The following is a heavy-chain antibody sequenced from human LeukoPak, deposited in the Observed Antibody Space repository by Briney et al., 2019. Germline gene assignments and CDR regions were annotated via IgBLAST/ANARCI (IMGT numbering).Heavy chain of an antibody. V-gene: IGHV4-39*07. D-gene: IGHD3-22*01. CDR3: ARRPAYYDSSGYAH. CDR2: IYYSGST. CDR1: GGSISSSSYY. Sequence: SETLSLTCTVSGGSISSSSYYWGWIRQPPGKGLEWIGSIYYSGSTYYNPSLKSRVTISVDKSKNQFSLKLSSVTAADTAVYYCARRPAYYDSSGYAHWGQGTLVTVSS. J-gene: IGHJ4*02.